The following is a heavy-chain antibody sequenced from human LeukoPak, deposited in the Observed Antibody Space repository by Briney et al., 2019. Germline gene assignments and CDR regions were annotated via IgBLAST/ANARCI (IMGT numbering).Heavy chain of an antibody. V-gene: IGHV4-39*01. Sequence: SETLSLTCTVSGGSISSSRSYYWAWIRQPPGKGLEWIGTMSNTGRTYYNPSLKSRVTISGDTSKNQFSLKVISVTAADTAGFYCARRSQTTAGRGIDYWGQGTLVTVSS. CDR1: GGSISSSRSYY. D-gene: IGHD6-13*01. J-gene: IGHJ4*02. CDR2: MSNTGRT. CDR3: ARRSQTTAGRGIDY.